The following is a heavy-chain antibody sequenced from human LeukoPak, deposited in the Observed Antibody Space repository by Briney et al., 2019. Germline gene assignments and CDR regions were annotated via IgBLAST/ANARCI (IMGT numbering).Heavy chain of an antibody. CDR2: IYYSGST. CDR1: GGSISSSSYY. CDR3: ARPVSYYYDSSGYYDY. Sequence: SETLSLTCTVSGGSISSSSYYWGWIRQPPGKGLEWIGSIYYSGSTYYNPSLKSRVTISVDTSKNQFSLKLSSVTAADTAVYYCARPVSYYYDSSGYYDYWGQGTPVTVSS. V-gene: IGHV4-39*01. J-gene: IGHJ4*02. D-gene: IGHD3-22*01.